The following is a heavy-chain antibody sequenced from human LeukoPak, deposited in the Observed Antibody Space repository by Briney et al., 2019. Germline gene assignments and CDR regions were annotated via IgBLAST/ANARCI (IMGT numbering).Heavy chain of an antibody. J-gene: IGHJ4*02. CDR2: IYTSGST. CDR1: GGSISSGSYY. V-gene: IGHV4-61*02. Sequence: PSETLSLTCTVSGGSISSGSYYWSWIRQPAGKGLEWIGRIYTSGSTNYNPSLRSRVTISIDTSKNQFSLRLCSVTAADTAVYYCARGGQGSSGYYYDYWGQGTLVTVSS. D-gene: IGHD3-22*01. CDR3: ARGGQGSSGYYYDY.